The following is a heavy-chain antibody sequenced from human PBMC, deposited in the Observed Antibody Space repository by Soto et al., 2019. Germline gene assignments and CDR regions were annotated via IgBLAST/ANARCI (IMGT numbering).Heavy chain of an antibody. D-gene: IGHD5-18*01. Sequence: ASVKVSCKASRYIFTAYYIHWVRQAPGQGLEWMGWIDPNSGGTHYAQKFQGWVTMTRDTSINTAYMELSRLKSDDTAVYYCVKDQRGRGYSYGFVPYGMDVWGQGTTVTVSS. V-gene: IGHV1-2*04. CDR3: VKDQRGRGYSYGFVPYGMDV. CDR1: RYIFTAYY. J-gene: IGHJ6*02. CDR2: IDPNSGGT.